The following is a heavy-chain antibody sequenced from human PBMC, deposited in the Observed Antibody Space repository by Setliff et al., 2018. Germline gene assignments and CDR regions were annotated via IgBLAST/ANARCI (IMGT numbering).Heavy chain of an antibody. CDR1: GESFSGFH. D-gene: IGHD1-26*01. CDR2: INHSGNT. J-gene: IGHJ4*02. Sequence: PSETLSLTCGVFGESFSGFHWSWIRQPPGKGLEWIGEINHSGNTNYNPSLKSRVTISLDTSENEFSLKLSPVTAADTAVYYCARGSGSFPFDYWGLGTLVTVSS. CDR3: ARGSGSFPFDY. V-gene: IGHV4-34*01.